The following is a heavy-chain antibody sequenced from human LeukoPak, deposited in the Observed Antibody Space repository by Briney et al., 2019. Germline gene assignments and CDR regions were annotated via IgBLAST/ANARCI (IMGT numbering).Heavy chain of an antibody. V-gene: IGHV3-23*01. D-gene: IGHD3-16*01. CDR3: AKRSSLNYFDS. J-gene: IGHJ4*02. CDR1: GFTFSNFG. CDR2: ISAGGGT. Sequence: GGSLRLSCAASGFTFSNFGMSWVRQAPGNGLEWVSAISAGGGTYYADTVKGRFTISRDNSKNTLYLQMSSLRAVDTAVYYCAKRSSLNYFDSWGQGTLVTVSS.